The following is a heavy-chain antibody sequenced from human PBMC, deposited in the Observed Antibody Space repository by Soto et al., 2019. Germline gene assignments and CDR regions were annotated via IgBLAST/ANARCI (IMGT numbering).Heavy chain of an antibody. Sequence: SETLSLTCAVSGGSISSGSYYWSWIRQPPGKGLEWIGYIYYSGSTSYNPSLKSRVTISVDTSKNQSSLKLSSVTAADTAVYYCARDQDYGGNSAIDYWGQGTLVTVSS. CDR1: GGSISSGSYY. D-gene: IGHD4-17*01. CDR3: ARDQDYGGNSAIDY. V-gene: IGHV4-61*01. J-gene: IGHJ4*02. CDR2: IYYSGST.